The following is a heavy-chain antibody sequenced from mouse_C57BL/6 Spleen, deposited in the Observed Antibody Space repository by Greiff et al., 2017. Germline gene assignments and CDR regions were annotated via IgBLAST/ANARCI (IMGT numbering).Heavy chain of an antibody. CDR2: IHPSDSDT. CDR3: AAPYYGSSYWYFDV. J-gene: IGHJ1*03. D-gene: IGHD1-1*01. CDR1: SYTFTSYW. V-gene: IGHV1-74*01. Sequence: QVQLQQPGAELVKPGASVKVSCKASSYTFTSYWMHWVKQRPGQGLEWIGRIHPSDSDTNYNQKFKGKATLTVDKSSSTAYMQLSSLTSEDSAVYYCAAPYYGSSYWYFDVWGTGTTVTVSS.